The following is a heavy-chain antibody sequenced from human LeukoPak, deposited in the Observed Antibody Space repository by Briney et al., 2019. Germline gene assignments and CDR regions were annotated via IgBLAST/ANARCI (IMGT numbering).Heavy chain of an antibody. J-gene: IGHJ5*02. CDR2: MNPNSGNT. CDR1: GYTFTSYD. D-gene: IGHD3-16*01. Sequence: GASVKVSCKASGYTFTSYDINWVRPATGQGLEWMGWMNPNSGNTGYAQKFQGRVTMTRNTSISTAYMELSSLRSEDTAVYYCARCLKRWGKNWFDPWGQGTLVTVSS. V-gene: IGHV1-8*01. CDR3: ARCLKRWGKNWFDP.